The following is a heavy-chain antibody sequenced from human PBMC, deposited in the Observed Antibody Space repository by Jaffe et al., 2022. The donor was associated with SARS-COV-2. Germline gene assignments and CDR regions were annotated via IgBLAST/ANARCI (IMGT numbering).Heavy chain of an antibody. V-gene: IGHV1-2*06. J-gene: IGHJ4*02. Sequence: QVQLVQSGAEVKKPGASVKVSCKASGYTFTGYYMHWVRQAPGQGLEWMGRINPNSGGTNYAQKFQGRVTMTRDTSISTAYMELSRLRSDDTAVYYCARVGGNRPDNYYFDYWGQGTLVTVSS. CDR3: ARVGGNRPDNYYFDY. CDR2: INPNSGGT. D-gene: IGHD1-26*01. CDR1: GYTFTGYY.